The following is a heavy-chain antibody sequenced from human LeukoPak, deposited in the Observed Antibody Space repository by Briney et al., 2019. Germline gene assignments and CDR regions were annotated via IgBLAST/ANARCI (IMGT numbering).Heavy chain of an antibody. V-gene: IGHV1-69*10. CDR3: ARAYYYDSSGYYYYYYYMDV. CDR2: FIPILGTA. D-gene: IGHD3-22*01. Sequence: ASVKVSCKASGGTFSDYALNWVRQAPGQGLEWMGVFIPILGTANSTQKFQGRVTITADISTNTVYMELSSLKSDDTAVYYCARAYYYDSSGYYYYYYYMDVWGKGTTVTISS. CDR1: GGTFSDYA. J-gene: IGHJ6*03.